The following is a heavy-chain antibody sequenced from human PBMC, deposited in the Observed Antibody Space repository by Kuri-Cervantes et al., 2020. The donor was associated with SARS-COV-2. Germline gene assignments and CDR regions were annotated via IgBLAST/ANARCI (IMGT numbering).Heavy chain of an antibody. V-gene: IGHV4-61*01. Sequence: SCPVSGGSISSSSYYWGWIRKPPGKGREWIGYIYYSGSTNYNPSLKSRVTITVDTSKNQFSLKLSSVTAADTAVYYCARERGGQWLVRLGYFDYWGQGTLVTVSS. CDR1: GGSISSSSYY. J-gene: IGHJ4*02. CDR2: IYYSGST. D-gene: IGHD6-19*01. CDR3: ARERGGQWLVRLGYFDY.